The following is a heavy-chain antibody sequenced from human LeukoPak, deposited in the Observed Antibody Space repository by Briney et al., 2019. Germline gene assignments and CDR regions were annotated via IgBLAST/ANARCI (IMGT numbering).Heavy chain of an antibody. CDR2: ISGSGDNT. D-gene: IGHD5-18*01. CDR1: GFTFSSYA. Sequence: GGSLRLSCAASGFTFSSYAMSWVRQAPGKGLEWVSGISGSGDNTYYADSVKGRFTISRDNSKNTLYVQMNSLRAGDTAIYFCAKDSWIQVWLRLLDSWGQGTLVTVSS. V-gene: IGHV3-23*01. J-gene: IGHJ4*02. CDR3: AKDSWIQVWLRLLDS.